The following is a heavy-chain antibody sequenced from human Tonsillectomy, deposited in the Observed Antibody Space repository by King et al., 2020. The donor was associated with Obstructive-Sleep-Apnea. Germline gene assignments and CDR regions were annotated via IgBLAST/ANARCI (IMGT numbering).Heavy chain of an antibody. D-gene: IGHD3-22*01. Sequence: QLVQSGAEVKKPGESLKISCKGSGYSFTIFWIGWVRQMPGKGLEWMGIIYPGDSDTRYSPSFQGQVPISADKSISTAYLQWSSLKASDTAMYYCARLQHDYYDSSGYYYGDYWGQGTLVTVSS. V-gene: IGHV5-51*01. J-gene: IGHJ4*02. CDR3: ARLQHDYYDSSGYYYGDY. CDR1: GYSFTIFW. CDR2: IYPGDSDT.